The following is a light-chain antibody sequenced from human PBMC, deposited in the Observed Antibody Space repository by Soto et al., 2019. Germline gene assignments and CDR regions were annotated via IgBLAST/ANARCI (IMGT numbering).Light chain of an antibody. CDR3: QQRSNWLT. V-gene: IGKV3-11*01. CDR2: DAS. CDR1: QSVSSY. Sequence: EIVLTQSPATLSLSPGERATLSCRASQSVSSYLAWYQQKPGQAPRFLIYDASSRATGIPARFSGIGSGTDFTLTISSLEPEDFAVYYCQQRSNWLTFGGGTKVEIK. J-gene: IGKJ4*01.